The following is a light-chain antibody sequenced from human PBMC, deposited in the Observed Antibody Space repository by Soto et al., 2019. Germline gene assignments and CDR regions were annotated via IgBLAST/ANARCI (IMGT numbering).Light chain of an antibody. Sequence: QSVRTQPASVSGPPGQSLTISCTGTSSDVGSYNLVSWYQQHPGKAPKLMIYEVSKRPSGVSNRFSGSKSGNTASLTISGLQAEDEADYYCCSYAGSSTFVVFGGGT. CDR2: EVS. CDR3: CSYAGSSTFVV. V-gene: IGLV2-23*02. J-gene: IGLJ2*01. CDR1: SSDVGSYNL.